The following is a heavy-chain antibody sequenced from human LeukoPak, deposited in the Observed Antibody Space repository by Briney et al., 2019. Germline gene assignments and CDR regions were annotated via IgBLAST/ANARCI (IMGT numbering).Heavy chain of an antibody. CDR2: IIPIFGTA. J-gene: IGHJ5*02. D-gene: IGHD4-11*01. Sequence: ASVKVSCKASGGTFSSYAISWVRQAPGQGLEWMGGIIPIFGTANYAQKFQGRVTITADESTSTAYMELSSLRSEDTAAYYCATVTVNWFDPWGQGTLVTVSS. V-gene: IGHV1-69*13. CDR3: ATVTVNWFDP. CDR1: GGTFSSYA.